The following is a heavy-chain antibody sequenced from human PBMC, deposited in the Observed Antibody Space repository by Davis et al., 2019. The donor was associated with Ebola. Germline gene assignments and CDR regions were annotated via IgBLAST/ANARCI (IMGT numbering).Heavy chain of an antibody. CDR1: GFTFSSYA. Sequence: GESLKISCAASGFTFSSYAMSWVRQAPGKGLVWVSRISSDGSSTSYADSVKGRFTISRDNAKNTLYLQKNSLRVEDTAVYYCAREMATTNDAFDIWGQGTMVSVSS. D-gene: IGHD5-24*01. V-gene: IGHV3-74*01. CDR3: AREMATTNDAFDI. J-gene: IGHJ3*02. CDR2: ISSDGSST.